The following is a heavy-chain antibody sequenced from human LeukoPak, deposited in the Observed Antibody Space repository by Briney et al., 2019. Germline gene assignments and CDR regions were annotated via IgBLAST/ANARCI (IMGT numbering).Heavy chain of an antibody. V-gene: IGHV3-21*04. J-gene: IGHJ4*02. CDR1: GLSFRSYI. CDR2: INNDGDKR. Sequence: GGSLRLSCEASGLSFRSYIMNWVRRPPGKGLEWIASINNDGDKRYYADSVKGRFIISRDNAKKSLSLQMNSLTADDTAVYFCARGANYPDYWGQGTLVTVSS. D-gene: IGHD3-10*01. CDR3: ARGANYPDY.